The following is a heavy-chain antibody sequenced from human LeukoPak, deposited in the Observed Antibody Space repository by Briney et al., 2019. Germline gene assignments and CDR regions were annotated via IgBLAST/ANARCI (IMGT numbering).Heavy chain of an antibody. V-gene: IGHV3-21*04. J-gene: IGHJ4*02. CDR1: GLSFRSYI. CDR2: INNDGDKR. Sequence: GGSLRLSCEASGLSFRSYIMNWVRRPPGKGLEWIASINNDGDKRYYADSVKGRFIISRDNAKKSLSLQMNSLTADDTAVYFCARGANYPDYWGQGTLVTVSS. D-gene: IGHD3-10*01. CDR3: ARGANYPDY.